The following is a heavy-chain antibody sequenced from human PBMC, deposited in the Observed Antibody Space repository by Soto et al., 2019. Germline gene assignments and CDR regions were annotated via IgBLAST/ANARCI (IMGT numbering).Heavy chain of an antibody. CDR1: GYTFTSYA. CDR2: INAGNGNT. J-gene: IGHJ3*02. CDR3: ARVGTTGIDVAFDI. Sequence: QVQLVQSGAEVKKPGASVKVSCKASGYTFTSYAMHWVRQAPGQRLEWMGWINAGNGNTKYSQKFQGRVTITRDTSASTAYMELSSLRSEDTAVYYCARVGTTGIDVAFDIWGQGTMVTVSS. V-gene: IGHV1-3*01.